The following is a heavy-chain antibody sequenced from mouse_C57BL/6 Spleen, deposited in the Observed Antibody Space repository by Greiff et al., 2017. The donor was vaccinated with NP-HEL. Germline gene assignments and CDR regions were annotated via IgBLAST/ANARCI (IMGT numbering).Heavy chain of an antibody. J-gene: IGHJ4*01. D-gene: IGHD1-1*01. CDR3: ASFYGRLRGAMDY. CDR1: GYTFTSYD. Sequence: QVHVKQSGPELVKPGASVKLSCKASGYTFTSYDINWVKQRPGQGLEWIGWIYPRDGSTKYNEKFKGKATLTVDTSSSTAYMELHSLTSEDSAVYFCASFYGRLRGAMDYWGQGTSVTVSS. CDR2: IYPRDGST. V-gene: IGHV1-85*01.